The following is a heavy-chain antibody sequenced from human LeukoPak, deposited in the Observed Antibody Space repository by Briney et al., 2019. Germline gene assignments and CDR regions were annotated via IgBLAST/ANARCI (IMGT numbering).Heavy chain of an antibody. CDR1: GLTLSSYS. CDR2: ISSSSTYI. D-gene: IGHD5-12*01. CDR3: ARGPTSGYGWDYFDY. V-gene: IGHV3-21*01. Sequence: GGSLRLSCVPSGLTLSSYSVIGVRQPPAKGLEWVSSISSSSTYIYYADSLKGRFTISRDNAKNSLFLQMNSLRAEDTAVYYCARGPTSGYGWDYFDYWGQGTLVTVSS. J-gene: IGHJ4*02.